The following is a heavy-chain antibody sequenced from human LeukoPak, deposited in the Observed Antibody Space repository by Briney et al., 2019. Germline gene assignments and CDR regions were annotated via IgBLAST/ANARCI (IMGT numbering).Heavy chain of an antibody. CDR2: IYNSGST. CDR3: ARYGSGTYPRFDY. Sequence: SETLSLTCTVSGGSISGYYWSWVRQSPGKGLEWIAYIYNSGSTNYNPSLQSRVTISVDTSKNQFSLNLSSVTAADTAVYYCARYGSGTYPRFDYWGQGTLVTVSS. V-gene: IGHV4-59*08. D-gene: IGHD3-10*01. CDR1: GGSISGYY. J-gene: IGHJ4*02.